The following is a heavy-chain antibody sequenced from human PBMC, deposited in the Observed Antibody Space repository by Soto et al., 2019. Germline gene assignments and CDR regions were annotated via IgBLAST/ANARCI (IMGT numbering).Heavy chain of an antibody. Sequence: GGSLRLSCAASGFTFSSYWMSWVRQAPGKGLEWVANIKQEGSEKYYVDSVKGRFTISRDNAKNSLYLQMNSLRAEDTAVYYCARDSLIYCTNGVCYDGSLDYWGQGTLVTVSS. J-gene: IGHJ4*02. CDR3: ARDSLIYCTNGVCYDGSLDY. CDR1: GFTFSSYW. V-gene: IGHV3-7*01. CDR2: IKQEGSEK. D-gene: IGHD2-8*01.